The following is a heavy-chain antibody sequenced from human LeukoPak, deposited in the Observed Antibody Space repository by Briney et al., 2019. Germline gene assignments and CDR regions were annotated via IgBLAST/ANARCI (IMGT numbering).Heavy chain of an antibody. CDR2: IYYSGST. Sequence: PGGSLRLSCAASGFTISSNYLSWVRQAPGKGLEWIGSIYYSGSTYYNPSLKSRVTISVDTSKNQFSLKLSSVTAADTAVYYCARDSESIWFGESWGQGTLVTVSS. D-gene: IGHD3-10*01. CDR1: GFTISSNY. V-gene: IGHV4-39*07. J-gene: IGHJ5*02. CDR3: ARDSESIWFGES.